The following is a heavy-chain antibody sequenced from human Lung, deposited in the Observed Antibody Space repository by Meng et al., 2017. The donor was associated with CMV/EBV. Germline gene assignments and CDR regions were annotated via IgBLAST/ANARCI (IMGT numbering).Heavy chain of an antibody. J-gene: IGHJ1*01. D-gene: IGHD3-10*01. CDR1: GDSITNHNC. Sequence: QVLFRGSCPALVKPSSTLSLPFAVSGDSITNHNCCAWVRQPPGNGLEWIGEIPHRGSSAYNPSLKSRVSMSIDKSKNQFSLKLTPVTAADTAVYHCLRRSGGSVWGQGTLVTVSS. V-gene: IGHV4-4*02. CDR2: IPHRGSS. CDR3: LRRSGGSV.